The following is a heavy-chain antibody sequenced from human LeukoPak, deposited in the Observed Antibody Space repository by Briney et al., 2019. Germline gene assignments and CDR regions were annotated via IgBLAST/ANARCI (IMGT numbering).Heavy chain of an antibody. Sequence: SETLSLTCNVSGGSISDNDYSWDWIRQPPGEGLEWMGCIHYSGSTYSNPSLNSRITISVDTSKSQFSLKLSSVTAADTAVYYCARRYYFVSGSYYPFDFWGQGTLVTVSS. CDR3: ARRYYFVSGSYYPFDF. D-gene: IGHD3-10*01. CDR2: IHYSGST. V-gene: IGHV4-39*01. J-gene: IGHJ4*02. CDR1: GGSISDNDYS.